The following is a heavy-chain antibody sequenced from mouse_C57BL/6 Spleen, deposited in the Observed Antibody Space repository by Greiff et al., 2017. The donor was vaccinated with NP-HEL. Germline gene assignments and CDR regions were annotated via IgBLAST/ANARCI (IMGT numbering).Heavy chain of an antibody. CDR2: ISYDGSN. Sequence: ESGPGLVKPSQSLSLTCSVTGYSITSGYYWNWIRQFPGNKLEWMGYISYDGSNNYNPSLKNRISITRDTSKNQFFLKLNSVTTEDTATYYCASLRGYYAMDYWGQGTSVTVSS. J-gene: IGHJ4*01. V-gene: IGHV3-6*01. CDR1: GYSITSGYY. CDR3: ASLRGYYAMDY. D-gene: IGHD1-1*01.